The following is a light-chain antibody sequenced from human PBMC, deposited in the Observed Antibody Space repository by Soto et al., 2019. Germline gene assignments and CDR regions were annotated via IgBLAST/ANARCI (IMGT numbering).Light chain of an antibody. CDR1: QTITSS. CDR3: QQRSNWPIT. V-gene: IGKV3-11*01. Sequence: EIVLTQSPATLSVYPGERATLSCGASQTITSSLAWYQQKPGQAPRLLIYDASNRATGIPARFSGSGSGTDFTLTSSSLEPEDFAVYYCQQRSNWPITFGQGTRLEI. CDR2: DAS. J-gene: IGKJ5*01.